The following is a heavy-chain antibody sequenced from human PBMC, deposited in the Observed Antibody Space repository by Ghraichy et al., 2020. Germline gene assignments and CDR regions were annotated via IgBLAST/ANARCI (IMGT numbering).Heavy chain of an antibody. CDR2: IYYSGST. Sequence: SETLSLTCTVSGGSISSYYWSWIRQPPGKGLEWIGYIYYSGSTNYNPSLKSRVTISVDTSKNQFSLKLSSVTAADTAGYYCARRELYWFDPWGQGTLVTVSS. V-gene: IGHV4-59*01. CDR3: ARRELYWFDP. J-gene: IGHJ5*02. CDR1: GGSISSYY. D-gene: IGHD1-26*01.